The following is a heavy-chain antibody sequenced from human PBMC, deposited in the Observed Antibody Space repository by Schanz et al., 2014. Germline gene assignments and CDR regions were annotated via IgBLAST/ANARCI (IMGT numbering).Heavy chain of an antibody. Sequence: QVQLVQSGAEMKKPGASVKVSCKASGYTFTGYYMHWVRQAPGQGLEWMGWINPNSGTTNYAQKLQGWVTMTRDTSISTAYMELSRLKSDDTAVYYCARGGGPEDGVDIWGQGTIXTVSS. D-gene: IGHD5-12*01. CDR3: ARGGGPEDGVDI. CDR2: INPNSGTT. J-gene: IGHJ3*02. CDR1: GYTFTGYY. V-gene: IGHV1-2*04.